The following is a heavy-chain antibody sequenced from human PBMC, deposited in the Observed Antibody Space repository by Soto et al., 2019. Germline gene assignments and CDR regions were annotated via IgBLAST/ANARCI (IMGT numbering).Heavy chain of an antibody. Sequence: GGSLRLSCAASGFTFNSYAMNWVRQAPGKGLGWVSAISGSGGSTYYADSVKGRFTISRDNAKNTLYLQMNSLRVEDTAVYYCAKDGTTSRGYYYYGLDVWGQGTTVTVSS. CDR3: AKDGTTSRGYYYYGLDV. V-gene: IGHV3-23*01. D-gene: IGHD1-7*01. CDR2: ISGSGGST. CDR1: GFTFNSYA. J-gene: IGHJ6*02.